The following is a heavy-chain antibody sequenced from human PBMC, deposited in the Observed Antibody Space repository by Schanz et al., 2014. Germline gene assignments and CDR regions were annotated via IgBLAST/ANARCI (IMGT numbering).Heavy chain of an antibody. Sequence: EVQLAESGGGLIQPGGSLRLSCVVSGFSVSNTYMHWVRQPPGKGLEWVSVINSAGTTYYADSVKGRFTFSRDSSKNTVYLQMDSLRADDTSVYYCAKIRYDSSGYYLPYYGMDVWGQGTTVIVSS. CDR1: GFSVSNTY. CDR2: INSAGTT. J-gene: IGHJ6*02. D-gene: IGHD3-22*01. CDR3: AKIRYDSSGYYLPYYGMDV. V-gene: IGHV3-53*01.